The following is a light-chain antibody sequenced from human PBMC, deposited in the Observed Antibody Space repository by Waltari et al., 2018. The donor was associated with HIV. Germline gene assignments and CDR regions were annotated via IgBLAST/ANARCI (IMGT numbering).Light chain of an antibody. V-gene: IGLV2-14*01. CDR1: SSYVGGYNY. Sequence: QSALTPPASVSGSPGLSITISCTRTSSYVGGYNYVSWYQQHPGKSPKLMIYDVSNRPPGVSNRFSGSKSGNTASLTISGLQAEDEADYYCSSYTSSSTLSYVFGTGTKVTVL. CDR2: DVS. CDR3: SSYTSSSTLSYV. J-gene: IGLJ1*01.